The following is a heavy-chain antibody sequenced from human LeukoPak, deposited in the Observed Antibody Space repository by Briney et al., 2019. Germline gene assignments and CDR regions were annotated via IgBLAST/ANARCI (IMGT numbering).Heavy chain of an antibody. CDR1: GGSISSYY. Sequence: PSETLSLTCTVSGGSISSYYWSWIRQPPWKGLEWIGYIYYSGSTNYNPSLKSRVTISVDTSKNQFSLKLSSVTAADMAVYYCAAGAGGSYGGFDYWGQGTLVTVSS. CDR3: AAGAGGSYGGFDY. J-gene: IGHJ4*02. V-gene: IGHV4-59*01. D-gene: IGHD1-26*01. CDR2: IYYSGST.